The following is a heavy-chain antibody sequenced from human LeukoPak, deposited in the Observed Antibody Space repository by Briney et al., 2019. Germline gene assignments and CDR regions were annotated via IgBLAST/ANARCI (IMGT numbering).Heavy chain of an antibody. J-gene: IGHJ4*02. V-gene: IGHV4-31*03. Sequence: SETLSLTCTVSGGSISSGGYYWSWIRQHPGKGLEWIGYIYYSGSTYYNPSLKSRVTISVDTSKNQFSLKLSSVTAADTAVYYCARKTDYGDLPIDYWGQGTLVTVSS. D-gene: IGHD4-17*01. CDR3: ARKTDYGDLPIDY. CDR1: GGSISSGGYY. CDR2: IYYSGST.